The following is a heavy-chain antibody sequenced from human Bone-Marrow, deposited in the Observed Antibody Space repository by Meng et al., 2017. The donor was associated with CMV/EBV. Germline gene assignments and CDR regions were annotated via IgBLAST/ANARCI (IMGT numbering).Heavy chain of an antibody. J-gene: IGHJ3*02. Sequence: GGSLRLSCAASGFIFTNYALFWVRQAPGKGLEWVAVISYDGSNKYYADSVKGRFTISRDNSKNTLYLQMNSLRAEDTAVYYCARELLSIAAENAFDIWGQGTMVTVSS. V-gene: IGHV3-30-3*01. CDR3: ARELLSIAAENAFDI. CDR1: GFIFTNYA. D-gene: IGHD6-13*01. CDR2: ISYDGSNK.